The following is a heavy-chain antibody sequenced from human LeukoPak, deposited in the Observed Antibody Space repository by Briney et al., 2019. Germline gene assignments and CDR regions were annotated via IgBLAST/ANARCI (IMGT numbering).Heavy chain of an antibody. CDR2: IIPILGIA. J-gene: IGHJ4*02. CDR1: GGTFSSYA. D-gene: IGHD2-2*01. Sequence: GASVKVFCKASGGTFSSYAISWVRQAPGQGLEWMGRIIPILGIANYAQKFQGRVTITADKSTSTAYMELSSLRSEDTAVYYCARALAINDIVVVPAAHAYYFDYWGQGTLVTVSS. CDR3: ARALAINDIVVVPAAHAYYFDY. V-gene: IGHV1-69*04.